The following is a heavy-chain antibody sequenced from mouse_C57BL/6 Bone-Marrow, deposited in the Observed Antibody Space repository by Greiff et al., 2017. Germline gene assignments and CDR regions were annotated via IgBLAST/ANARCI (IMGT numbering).Heavy chain of an antibody. CDR1: GFTFSDYG. D-gene: IGHD2-1*01. V-gene: IGHV5-15*01. Sequence: DVLLVESGGGLVQPGGSLKLSCAASGFTFSDYGMAWVRQAPRKGPAWVAFISNLAYSIYYADTVTGRFTISRENAKNTLYLEMSSLRSEDTAMYYCGRFYYGNYFAYWGQGTLVTVSA. CDR3: GRFYYGNYFAY. J-gene: IGHJ3*01. CDR2: ISNLAYSI.